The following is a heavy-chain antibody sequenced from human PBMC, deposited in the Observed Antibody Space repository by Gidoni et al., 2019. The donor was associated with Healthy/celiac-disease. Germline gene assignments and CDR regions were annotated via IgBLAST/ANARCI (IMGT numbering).Heavy chain of an antibody. V-gene: IGHV3-33*01. J-gene: IGHJ4*02. Sequence: QVQLVESGGGVVQPGRSLRLSCAASGFTFSSYGMHWVRQAPGKGLEWVAVIWYDGSNKYYADSVKGRFTISRDKSKNTLYLQMNSLRAEDTAVYYCARGVAAAGTYFDYWGQGTLVTVSS. CDR3: ARGVAAAGTYFDY. CDR2: IWYDGSNK. CDR1: GFTFSSYG. D-gene: IGHD6-13*01.